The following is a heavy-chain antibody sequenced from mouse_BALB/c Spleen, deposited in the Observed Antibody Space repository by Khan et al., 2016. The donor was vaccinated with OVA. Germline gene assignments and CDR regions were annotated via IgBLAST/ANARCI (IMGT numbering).Heavy chain of an antibody. V-gene: IGHV3-8*02. D-gene: IGHD2-14*01. Sequence: EVELVESGPSLVQPSQTLSLTCSVTGDSITSGYWSWIRKFPGNKLEYMGYMIYSGYTYYNPSLKSRFSITRHTSKNQYYLQLNSVTTEDTATYYCARSTYRYAFVYWGQGTLVTVSA. CDR3: ARSTYRYAFVY. CDR2: MIYSGYT. J-gene: IGHJ3*01. CDR1: GDSITSGY.